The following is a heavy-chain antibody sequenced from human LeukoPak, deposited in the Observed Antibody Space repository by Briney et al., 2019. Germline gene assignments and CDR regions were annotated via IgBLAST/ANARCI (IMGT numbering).Heavy chain of an antibody. Sequence: GGSLRLSCAASGFTSSSYAMHWVRQAPGKGLEWVAGISYDGSNKYYADSVKCLFTISRDNSKNTLYLQMNSLRAEDTAVYYCARDRGGYCYGSDDWGQGTPVTVSS. D-gene: IGHD5-18*01. V-gene: IGHV3-30*04. CDR2: ISYDGSNK. CDR3: ARDRGGYCYGSDD. J-gene: IGHJ4*02. CDR1: GFTSSSYA.